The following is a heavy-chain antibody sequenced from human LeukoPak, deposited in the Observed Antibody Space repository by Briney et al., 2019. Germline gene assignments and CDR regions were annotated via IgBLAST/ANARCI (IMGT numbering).Heavy chain of an antibody. CDR3: ARIFGESYYYYYYMDV. CDR1: GGSISSSSYY. V-gene: IGHV4-39*01. Sequence: SETLSLTCTVSGGSISSSSYYWGWIRQPPGKGLEWIGSIYYSGSTYYNPSLKSRVTISVDTSKNQFSLKLSSVTAADTAVYYCARIFGESYYYYYYMDVWGKGTTVTISS. D-gene: IGHD3-3*01. CDR2: IYYSGST. J-gene: IGHJ6*03.